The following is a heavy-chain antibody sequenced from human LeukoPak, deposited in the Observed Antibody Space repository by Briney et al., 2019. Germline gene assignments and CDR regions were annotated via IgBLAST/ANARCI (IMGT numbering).Heavy chain of an antibody. CDR2: IYTSGST. D-gene: IGHD3-22*01. CDR1: GGSISSYY. CDR3: ARAQPPLTVGDSSGYPDDAFDI. V-gene: IGHV4-4*07. Sequence: SETLSLTCTVSGGSISSYYWSWIRQPAGKGLEWIGRIYTSGSTTYNPSLKSRVTMSVDTSKNQFSLKLSSVTAADTAVYYCARAQPPLTVGDSSGYPDDAFDIWGQGTMVTVSS. J-gene: IGHJ3*02.